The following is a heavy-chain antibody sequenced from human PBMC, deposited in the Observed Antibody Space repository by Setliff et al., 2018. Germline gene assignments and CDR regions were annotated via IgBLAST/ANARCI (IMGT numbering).Heavy chain of an antibody. CDR2: IGHTGSI. CDR3: ARDLGHGGDSDY. CDR1: GYSISSGYI. J-gene: IGHJ4*02. V-gene: IGHV4-38-2*02. D-gene: IGHD2-21*02. Sequence: TWQTLSLTCTVSGYSISSGYIWGWIRQPPGKGLEWVGNIGHTGSINYNPSLKSRLTISRDTSKNQVSLKLNSVTATDTAVYYCARDLGHGGDSDYWGQGILVTVSS.